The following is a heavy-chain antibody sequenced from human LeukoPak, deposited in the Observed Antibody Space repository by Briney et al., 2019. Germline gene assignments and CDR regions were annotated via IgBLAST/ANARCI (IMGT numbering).Heavy chain of an antibody. CDR3: ARDTMYYYDSSAYFDY. V-gene: IGHV1-2*02. CDR2: INPNSGGT. J-gene: IGHJ4*02. CDR1: GYTFTGYY. D-gene: IGHD3-22*01. Sequence: GASVKVSCKASGYTFTGYYMHWVRQVPGQGLEWMGWINPNSGGTNYAQKFQGRVTMTRDTSISTAYMELSRLRSDDTAVYYCARDTMYYYDSSAYFDYWGQGTLVTVSS.